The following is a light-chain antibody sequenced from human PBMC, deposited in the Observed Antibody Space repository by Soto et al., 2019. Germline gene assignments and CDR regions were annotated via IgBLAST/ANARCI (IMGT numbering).Light chain of an antibody. CDR1: QSISNY. Sequence: DIQMTQSPSSLSACVGDRVTITCRASQSISNYLNWYQQKPGKAPKLLIYAASSLQSGVPSRFSGGRSGTDFTLTISSLQPEDFATYYCQQSYSTPLLSFGGGTKVEIK. CDR2: AAS. CDR3: QQSYSTPLLS. V-gene: IGKV1-39*01. J-gene: IGKJ4*01.